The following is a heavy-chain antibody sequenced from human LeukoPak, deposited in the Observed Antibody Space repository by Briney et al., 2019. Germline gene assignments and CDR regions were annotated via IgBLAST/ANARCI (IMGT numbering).Heavy chain of an antibody. CDR1: GFTFSNYA. Sequence: GGSLRLSCATSGFTFSNYAMHWVRQAPGKGLEYVSAISTNGGTTYYANSVKGRFTISRDNSKNTLYLQMGSLTTEDMAVYYCARGRGSSAKDCWGQGTLVTVSS. CDR2: ISTNGGTT. J-gene: IGHJ4*02. CDR3: ARGRGSSAKDC. D-gene: IGHD2-15*01. V-gene: IGHV3-64*01.